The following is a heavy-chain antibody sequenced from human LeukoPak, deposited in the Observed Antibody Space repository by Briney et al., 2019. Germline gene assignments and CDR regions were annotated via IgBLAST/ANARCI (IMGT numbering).Heavy chain of an antibody. CDR2: IGGSGGST. CDR1: GFTFSGYA. CDR3: AKDGFWSPGSQAYYFDF. V-gene: IGHV3-23*01. D-gene: IGHD3-3*01. Sequence: GGSLRLSCAASGFTFSGYAMSWVRQAPGKGLEWVSAIGGSGGSTYYADSVKGRFTISRDNSKSTLYLQMNSLRAEDTAVYYCAKDGFWSPGSQAYYFDFWGQGTPVTVSS. J-gene: IGHJ4*02.